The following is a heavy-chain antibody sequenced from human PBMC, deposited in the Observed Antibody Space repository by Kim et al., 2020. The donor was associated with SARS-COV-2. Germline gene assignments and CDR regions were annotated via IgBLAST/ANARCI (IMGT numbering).Heavy chain of an antibody. Sequence: SETLSLTCAVYGGSFSGYYWSWIRQPPGKGLEWIGEINHSGSTNYNPSLKSRVTISVDTSKNQFSLKLSSVTAADTAVYYCARAKRRAAAAVPHWFDPWGQGTLVTVSS. V-gene: IGHV4-34*01. CDR3: ARAKRRAAAAVPHWFDP. D-gene: IGHD6-13*01. J-gene: IGHJ5*02. CDR1: GGSFSGYY. CDR2: INHSGST.